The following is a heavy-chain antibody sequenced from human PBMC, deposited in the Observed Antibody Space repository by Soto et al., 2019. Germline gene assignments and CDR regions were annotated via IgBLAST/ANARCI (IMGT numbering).Heavy chain of an antibody. J-gene: IGHJ3*01. V-gene: IGHV3-30*18. CDR3: AKDIWQGQQVPMADGFHV. CDR2: IAYDGSTQ. D-gene: IGHD6-13*01. CDR1: GFTFSNYY. Sequence: QVLLVESGGGVVQPGTSLKLSCSASGFTFSNYYMHWVRQTPGKGLEWVALIAYDGSTQYYVDSVKGRFTISRDNSQNTHFLQMTSLRLVDTAMYFCAKDIWQGQQVPMADGFHVWGQGTMVTVSS.